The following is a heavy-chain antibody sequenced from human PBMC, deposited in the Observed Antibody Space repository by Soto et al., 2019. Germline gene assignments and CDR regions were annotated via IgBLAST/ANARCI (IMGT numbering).Heavy chain of an antibody. V-gene: IGHV1-69*08. CDR3: ARDPPTYKPGGGDFDY. CDR2: IIPILGIA. Sequence: QVQLVQSGAEVKKPGSSVKVSCKASGGTFSSYTISWVRQAPGQGLEWMGRIIPILGIANYAQKFQGRVTITADKSTSTAYMELSSLRSEDTAVYYCARDPPTYKPGGGDFDYWGQGTLVTVSS. J-gene: IGHJ4*02. D-gene: IGHD3-16*01. CDR1: GGTFSSYT.